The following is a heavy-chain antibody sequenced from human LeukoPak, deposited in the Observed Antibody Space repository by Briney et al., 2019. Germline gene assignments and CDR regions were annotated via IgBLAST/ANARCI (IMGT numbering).Heavy chain of an antibody. CDR3: TTDQLRLLWFGELLWPLYY. CDR1: GFTFSSYW. Sequence: PGGSLRLSCAASGFTFSSYWMSWVRQAPGKGLEWVGRIKSKTDGGTTDYAAPVKGRFTISRDDSKNTLYLQMNSLKTEDTAVYYCTTDQLRLLWFGELLWPLYYWGQGTLVTVSS. J-gene: IGHJ4*02. V-gene: IGHV3-15*01. CDR2: IKSKTDGGTT. D-gene: IGHD3-10*01.